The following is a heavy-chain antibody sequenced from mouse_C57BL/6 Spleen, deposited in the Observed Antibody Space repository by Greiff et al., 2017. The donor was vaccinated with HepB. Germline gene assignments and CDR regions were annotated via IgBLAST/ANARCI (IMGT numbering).Heavy chain of an antibody. V-gene: IGHV5-4*01. CDR3: AREVYYSNYVGAMDY. D-gene: IGHD2-5*01. CDR2: ISDGGSYT. J-gene: IGHJ4*01. Sequence: EVQGVESGGGLVKPGGSLKLSCAASGFTFSSYAMSWVRQTPEKRLEWVATISDGGSYTYYPDNVKGRFTISRDNAKNNLYLQMSHLKSEDTAMYYCAREVYYSNYVGAMDYWGQGTSVTVSS. CDR1: GFTFSSYA.